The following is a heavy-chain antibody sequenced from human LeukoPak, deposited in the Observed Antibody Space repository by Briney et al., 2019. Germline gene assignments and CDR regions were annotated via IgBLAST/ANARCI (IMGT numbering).Heavy chain of an antibody. V-gene: IGHV3-33*01. CDR2: IWYDGSNK. J-gene: IGHJ4*02. D-gene: IGHD3-9*01. Sequence: PGGSLRLSCAASGFTFSSYGMHWVRQAPGKGLEWVAFIWYDGSNKYYADSVKGRFTISRDNAKNSLYLQMNSLRAEDTAVYYCARPLYDILTGYSSRASDYWGQGTLVTVSS. CDR1: GFTFSSYG. CDR3: ARPLYDILTGYSSRASDY.